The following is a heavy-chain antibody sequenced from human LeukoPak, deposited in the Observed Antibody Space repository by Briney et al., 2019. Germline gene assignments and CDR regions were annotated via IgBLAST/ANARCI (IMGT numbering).Heavy chain of an antibody. Sequence: PGGSLRLSCGTSGFSFTSYWMHWVRQVPGKGLEWVSYISSSGSTIYYADSVRGRFTISRDNAKNSLYLQMNSLRAEDTAVYYCAELGITMIGGVWGKGTTVTISS. CDR2: ISSSGSTI. D-gene: IGHD3-10*02. V-gene: IGHV3-48*04. J-gene: IGHJ6*04. CDR1: GFSFTSYW. CDR3: AELGITMIGGV.